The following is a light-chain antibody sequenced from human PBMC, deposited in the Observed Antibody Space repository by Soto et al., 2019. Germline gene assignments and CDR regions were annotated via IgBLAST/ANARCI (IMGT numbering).Light chain of an antibody. V-gene: IGKV1-8*01. J-gene: IGKJ1*01. Sequence: AIRMTQSPSSLSASTGDRVTITCRASQGISSYLAWYQQKPGKAPKLLIYAASTSQSGVPSRFSGSGSGTDFTLTISCLQSEDFATYYCQQYYSYSWTFGQGTKVEIK. CDR1: QGISSY. CDR3: QQYYSYSWT. CDR2: AAS.